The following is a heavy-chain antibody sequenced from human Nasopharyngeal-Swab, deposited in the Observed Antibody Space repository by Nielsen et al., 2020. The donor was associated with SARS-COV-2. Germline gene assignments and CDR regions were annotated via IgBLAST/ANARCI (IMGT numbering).Heavy chain of an antibody. J-gene: IGHJ6*02. V-gene: IGHV4-34*01. Sequence: WIRQPPRKGLEWIGEINHSGSTNYNPSLKSRVTISVDTSKNQFSLKLSSVTAADTAVYYCARGHLLDDFWSGYYIYKTYYYYGMDVWGQGTTVTVSS. CDR3: ARGHLLDDFWSGYYIYKTYYYYGMDV. CDR2: INHSGST. D-gene: IGHD3-3*01.